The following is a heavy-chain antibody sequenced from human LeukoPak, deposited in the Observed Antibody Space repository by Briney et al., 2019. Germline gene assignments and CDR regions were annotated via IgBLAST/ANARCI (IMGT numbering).Heavy chain of an antibody. Sequence: GGSLRLSCAASGFTFSSYAMHWVRQAPGKGLEYVSAISSNGGSTYYANSVKGRFTISRDNSKNTLYLQMGSLRAEDMAVYYCAREAAGITIFGVVITPNYYYYYMDVWGKGTTVTVSS. V-gene: IGHV3-64*01. CDR1: GFTFSSYA. CDR2: ISSNGGST. J-gene: IGHJ6*03. D-gene: IGHD3-3*01. CDR3: AREAAGITIFGVVITPNYYYYYMDV.